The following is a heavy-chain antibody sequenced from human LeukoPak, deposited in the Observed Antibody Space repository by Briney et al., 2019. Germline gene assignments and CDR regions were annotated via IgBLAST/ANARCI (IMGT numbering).Heavy chain of an antibody. V-gene: IGHV4-4*07. Sequence: SETLSLTCTVSGGSISSYYWSWLWQPAGKGLEWIGRIYTSGSTNYNPSLKSRVTMSVDTSKNQFSLKLSSVTAADTAVYYCARGGGGYCSSTSCYNWFDPWGQGTLVTVSS. J-gene: IGHJ5*02. D-gene: IGHD2-2*01. CDR2: IYTSGST. CDR3: ARGGGGYCSSTSCYNWFDP. CDR1: GGSISSYY.